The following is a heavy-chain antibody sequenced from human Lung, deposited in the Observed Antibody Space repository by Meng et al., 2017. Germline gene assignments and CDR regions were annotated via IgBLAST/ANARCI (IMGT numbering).Heavy chain of an antibody. CDR3: ARDEDISAAGKLFGDY. J-gene: IGHJ4*02. V-gene: IGHV1-2*06. D-gene: IGHD6-13*01. CDR2: INPKSGDT. CDR1: GYTFPDYW. Sequence: GQRVQSGAEGEVPGPPVTVSCKASGYTFPDYWLHWVRRAPGQGLEWMGRINPKSGDTHYAQRFQGRVTMTGDTSISTAYMELSGLRSDDTAMYYCARDEDISAAGKLFGDYWGQGTLVTVSS.